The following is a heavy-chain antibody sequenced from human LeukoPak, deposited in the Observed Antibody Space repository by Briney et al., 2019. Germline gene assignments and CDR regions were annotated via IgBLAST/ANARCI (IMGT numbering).Heavy chain of an antibody. D-gene: IGHD6-13*01. Sequence: SETLSLTCTVPGGSISSYYWSWIRQPPGKGLEWIGYIYYSGSTNYNPSLKSRVTISVDTSKNQFSLKLSSVTAADTAVYYCASLYSGIAAAGSDYWGQGTLVTVSS. V-gene: IGHV4-59*01. J-gene: IGHJ4*02. CDR1: GGSISSYY. CDR3: ASLYSGIAAAGSDY. CDR2: IYYSGST.